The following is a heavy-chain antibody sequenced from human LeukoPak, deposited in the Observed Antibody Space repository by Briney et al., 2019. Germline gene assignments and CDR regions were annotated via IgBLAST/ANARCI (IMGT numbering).Heavy chain of an antibody. CDR2: IYTSGST. CDR3: ARLIAAAGINWFDP. CDR1: GGSISSYY. V-gene: IGHV4-4*07. Sequence: SETLSLTCTVSGGSISSYYWSWIRQPAGKGLEWIGRIYTSGSTNYNPSLKSRVTMSVDTSKNQFSLNLSSVTAADTAVYYCARLIAAAGINWFDPWGQGTLVTVSS. D-gene: IGHD6-13*01. J-gene: IGHJ5*02.